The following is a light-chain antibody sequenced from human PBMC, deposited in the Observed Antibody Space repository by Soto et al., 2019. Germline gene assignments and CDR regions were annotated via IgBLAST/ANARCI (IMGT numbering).Light chain of an antibody. CDR1: QSLLHSHGYTY. Sequence: DIVMTQSPVSLPVTPGEPASISCRSSQSLLHSHGYTYLDWYLQKPGQSPQLLIYMGSTRASGVPDRFSGSGSGTDFTLKISRVEAEDVGVYYCMRALQTPLTFGGGTKVEIK. V-gene: IGKV2-28*01. CDR2: MGS. CDR3: MRALQTPLT. J-gene: IGKJ4*01.